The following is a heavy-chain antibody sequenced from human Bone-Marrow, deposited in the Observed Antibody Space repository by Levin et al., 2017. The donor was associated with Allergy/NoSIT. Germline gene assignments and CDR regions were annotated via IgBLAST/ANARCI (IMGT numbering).Heavy chain of an antibody. Sequence: PGGSLRLSCAASGFTFSGYAMSWVRQAPGKGLEWVSTVTGSGGSTYYADSVKGRFTISRDNSKNTLYLQMNSLRAEDTAVYYCAKDWGSGVLDAFDIWGQGTMVTVSS. CDR2: VTGSGGST. J-gene: IGHJ3*02. V-gene: IGHV3-23*01. D-gene: IGHD3-10*01. CDR3: AKDWGSGVLDAFDI. CDR1: GFTFSGYA.